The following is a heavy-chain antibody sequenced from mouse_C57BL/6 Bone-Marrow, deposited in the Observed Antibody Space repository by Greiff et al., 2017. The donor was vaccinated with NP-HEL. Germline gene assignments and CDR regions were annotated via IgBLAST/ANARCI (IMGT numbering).Heavy chain of an antibody. J-gene: IGHJ3*01. Sequence: DVQLQESGPELVKPGASVKMSCKASGYTFTDYNMHWVKQSHGKSLEWIGYINPNNGGTSYNQKFKGKATLTVNKSSSTAYMELRSLTSEDSAVYYCARTLYSKAWFAYWGQGTLVTVSA. CDR1: GYTFTDYN. V-gene: IGHV1-22*01. CDR2: INPNNGGT. D-gene: IGHD2-5*01. CDR3: ARTLYSKAWFAY.